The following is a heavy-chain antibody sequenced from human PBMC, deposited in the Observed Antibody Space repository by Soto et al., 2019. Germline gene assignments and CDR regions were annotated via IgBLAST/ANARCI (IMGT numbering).Heavy chain of an antibody. CDR3: ARDRVYDFWSGYYRF. Sequence: GSLRLSCAASGFTFTRYSMNWVRQAPGKGLEWVSSISSTTNYIYYGDSMKGRFTISRDNAKNSLYLEMNSLRAEDTAVYYCARDRVYDFWSGYYRFWGQGTLVTVSS. J-gene: IGHJ4*02. V-gene: IGHV3-21*04. CDR1: GFTFTRYS. D-gene: IGHD3-3*01. CDR2: ISSTTNYI.